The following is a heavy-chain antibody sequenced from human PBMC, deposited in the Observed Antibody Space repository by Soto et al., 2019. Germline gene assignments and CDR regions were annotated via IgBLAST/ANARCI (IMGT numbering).Heavy chain of an antibody. CDR3: AKVYYESRGPTKYRAFDF. CDR2: ISYDGSNK. D-gene: IGHD3-22*01. Sequence: LRLSCAASGFTFSSYGMHWVRQAPGKGLEWVAVISYDGSNKYYADSVKGRFTISRDNSKNTLYLQMNSLRAEDTAVYYCAKVYYESRGPTKYRAFDFWGQGTMVTVSS. V-gene: IGHV3-30*18. J-gene: IGHJ3*01. CDR1: GFTFSSYG.